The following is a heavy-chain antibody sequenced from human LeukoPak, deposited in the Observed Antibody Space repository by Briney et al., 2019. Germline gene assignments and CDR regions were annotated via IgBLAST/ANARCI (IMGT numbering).Heavy chain of an antibody. CDR3: ARDITVGYCSSTSCYPPYYYGMDV. V-gene: IGHV4-59*01. CDR1: GGSISSYY. D-gene: IGHD2-2*01. Sequence: SETLSLTCTVSGGSISSYYWSWIRQPPGKGLEWIGYIYYSGSTNYNPSLKSRVTISVDTSKNQFSLKLSSVTAADTAVYYCARDITVGYCSSTSCYPPYYYGMDVWGQGTTVTVSS. CDR2: IYYSGST. J-gene: IGHJ6*02.